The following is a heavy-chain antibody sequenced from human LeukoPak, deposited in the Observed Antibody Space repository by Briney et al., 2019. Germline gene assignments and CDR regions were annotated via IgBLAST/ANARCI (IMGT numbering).Heavy chain of an antibody. J-gene: IGHJ4*02. Sequence: GESLKISCKGSGYSFTSYWIGWVRQMPGKGLEGMGIIYPGGSDTRYSPSFPGQVTISADKSISTAYLQWSSLKASDTAMYYCARRLGAYYDSSGYWSPFDYWGQGTLVTVSS. V-gene: IGHV5-51*01. CDR1: GYSFTSYW. CDR3: ARRLGAYYDSSGYWSPFDY. D-gene: IGHD3-22*01. CDR2: IYPGGSDT.